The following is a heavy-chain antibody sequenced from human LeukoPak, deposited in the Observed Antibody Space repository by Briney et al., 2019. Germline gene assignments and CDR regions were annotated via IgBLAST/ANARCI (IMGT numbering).Heavy chain of an antibody. CDR2: ISGSGGST. CDR3: AKSLAGYSYGFGYFDY. CDR1: GFTFSGYS. J-gene: IGHJ4*02. D-gene: IGHD5-18*01. V-gene: IGHV3-23*01. Sequence: GGSLRLSCAASGFTFSGYSMNWVRQAPGKGLEWVSAISGSGGSTYYADSVKGRFTISRDNSKNTLYLQMNSLRAEDTAVYYCAKSLAGYSYGFGYFDYWGQGTLVTVSS.